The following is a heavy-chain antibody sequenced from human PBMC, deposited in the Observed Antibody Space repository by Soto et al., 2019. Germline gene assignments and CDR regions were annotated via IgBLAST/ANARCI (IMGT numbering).Heavy chain of an antibody. CDR3: ARGIWFGELWGFDY. CDR2: IYSGGST. CDR1: GFTVSSNY. V-gene: IGHV3-53*02. Sequence: EVQLVETGGGLIQPGGSLRLSCAASGFTVSSNYMSWVRQAPGKGLEWVSVIYSGGSTYYADSVKGRFTISRDNSKNTLYLQMNSLRAEDTAVYYWARGIWFGELWGFDYWGQGTLVTVSS. D-gene: IGHD3-10*01. J-gene: IGHJ4*02.